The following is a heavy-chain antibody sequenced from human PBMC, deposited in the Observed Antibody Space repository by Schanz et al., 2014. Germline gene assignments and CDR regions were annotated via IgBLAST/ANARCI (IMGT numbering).Heavy chain of an antibody. J-gene: IGHJ6*02. V-gene: IGHV4-59*08. CDR1: GVSICGYY. CDR3: ARLGVGDKAYYYYGTDV. Sequence: QVQLQESGPGLVKPSETLSLTCTVSGVSICGYYWSWIRQPPGKGLEWIGYIFFSGSTTYNPSFNSRVTISVDMSKTQSALNLSSVTAADTAVYYCARLGVGDKAYYYYGTDVWGQGTTVLVSS. D-gene: IGHD1-26*01. CDR2: IFFSGST.